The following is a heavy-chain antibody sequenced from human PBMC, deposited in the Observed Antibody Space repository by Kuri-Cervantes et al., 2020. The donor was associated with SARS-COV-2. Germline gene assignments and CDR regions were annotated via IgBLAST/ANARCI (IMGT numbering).Heavy chain of an antibody. D-gene: IGHD1-26*01. J-gene: IGHJ5*02. V-gene: IGHV1-2*02. CDR1: GYTFTSYD. CDR2: INPNSGGT. Sequence: ASVKVSCKASGYTFTSYDINWVRQATGQGLEWMGWINPNSGGTNYAQKFQGRVTMTRDTSISTAYMELSRLRSDDTAVYYCATSRIVGAPDWFDPWGQGTLVTVSS. CDR3: ATSRIVGAPDWFDP.